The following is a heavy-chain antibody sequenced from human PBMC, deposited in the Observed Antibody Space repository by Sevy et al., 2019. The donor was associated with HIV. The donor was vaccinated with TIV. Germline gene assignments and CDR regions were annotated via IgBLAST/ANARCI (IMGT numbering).Heavy chain of an antibody. Sequence: GGSLRLSCAASGFTFSSYSMNWVRQAPGKGLEWVSSISSSSSYIYYADSGKGRFTISRDNAKNSLYLQMNSLRAEDTAVYYCARGWYSSSWAFDYWGQGTLVTVSS. V-gene: IGHV3-21*01. CDR2: ISSSSSYI. J-gene: IGHJ4*02. CDR1: GFTFSSYS. CDR3: ARGWYSSSWAFDY. D-gene: IGHD6-13*01.